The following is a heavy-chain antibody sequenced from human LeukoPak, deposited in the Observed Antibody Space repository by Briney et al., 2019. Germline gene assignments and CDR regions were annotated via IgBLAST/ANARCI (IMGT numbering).Heavy chain of an antibody. V-gene: IGHV1-69*13. J-gene: IGHJ4*02. CDR1: GGTFSSYA. CDR2: IIPIFGTA. D-gene: IGHD5-24*01. Sequence: ASVKVSCKASGGTFSSYAISWVRQAPGQGLEWMGGIIPIFGTANYAQKFQGRVTITADESTSTAYMELSSLRSEDTAVDYCATVAMATFDYWGQGTLVTVSS. CDR3: ATVAMATFDY.